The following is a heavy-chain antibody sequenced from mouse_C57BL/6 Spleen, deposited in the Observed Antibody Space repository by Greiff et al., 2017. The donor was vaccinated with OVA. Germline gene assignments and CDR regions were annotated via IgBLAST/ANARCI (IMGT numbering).Heavy chain of an antibody. D-gene: IGHD2-14*01. CDR1: GYTFTDYY. V-gene: IGHV1-26*01. Sequence: EVKLQQSGPELVKPGASVKISCKASGYTFTDYYMNWVKQSHGKSLEWIGDINPNNGGTSYNQKFKGKATLTVDKSSSTAYMELRSLTSEDSAVYYCARNNYRSWYFDVWGTGTTVTVSS. J-gene: IGHJ1*03. CDR3: ARNNYRSWYFDV. CDR2: INPNNGGT.